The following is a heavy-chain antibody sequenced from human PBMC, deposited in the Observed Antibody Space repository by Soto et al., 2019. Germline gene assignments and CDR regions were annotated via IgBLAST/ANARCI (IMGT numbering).Heavy chain of an antibody. CDR1: GGSISTYF. CDR3: ARAVYCTTANCWDDFHYYNIDV. V-gene: IGHV4-59*12. D-gene: IGHD2-2*01. J-gene: IGHJ6*02. CDR2: INYSGNT. Sequence: SETLSLTCTVSGGSISTYFWSWIRQPPGKGPEWLGYINYSGNTNYNPSLKNRATMSIDTSKKEFSLKLTSVTATDTAVYYCARAVYCTTANCWDDFHYYNIDVWGQGTAVTVSS.